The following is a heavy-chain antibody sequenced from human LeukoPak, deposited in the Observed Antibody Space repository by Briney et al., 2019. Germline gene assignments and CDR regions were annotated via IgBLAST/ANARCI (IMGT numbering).Heavy chain of an antibody. CDR2: VSTTGGST. Sequence: PGGSLRLSGGASSFTFSSYVMSWVRQAPGKGLEWVSTVSTTGGSTYYADSVKGRFTISRDNSKDTLYLQMNSLRAEDTAVYYCAKCSGWFVRGKDYYYYYMDVWGKGTTVTVSS. J-gene: IGHJ6*03. V-gene: IGHV3-23*01. CDR3: AKCSGWFVRGKDYYYYYMDV. CDR1: SFTFSSYV. D-gene: IGHD6-19*01.